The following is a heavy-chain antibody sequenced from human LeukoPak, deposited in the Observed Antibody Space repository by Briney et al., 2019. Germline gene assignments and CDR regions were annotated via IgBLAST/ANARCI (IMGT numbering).Heavy chain of an antibody. J-gene: IGHJ4*02. Sequence: GGSLRLSCAASGFTFSSYAMSWVRQAPGKGLEWVSAISGSGGSTYYADSVKGRFTISRDNAKNSLYLQMNSLRAEDTAVYYCARGPTRANSSDYWGQGTLLTVSS. CDR2: ISGSGGST. D-gene: IGHD2/OR15-2a*01. CDR3: ARGPTRANSSDY. CDR1: GFTFSSYA. V-gene: IGHV3-23*01.